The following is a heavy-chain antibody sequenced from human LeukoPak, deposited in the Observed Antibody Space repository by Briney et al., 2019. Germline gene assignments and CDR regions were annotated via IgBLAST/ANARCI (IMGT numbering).Heavy chain of an antibody. CDR1: GFTFDDYA. CDR3: AKEGARLGIAVSGPFDY. D-gene: IGHD6-13*01. CDR2: ISWNSSSI. Sequence: GGSLRLSCAASGFTFDDYAMHWVRQAPGKGLEWVSGISWNSSSIDYTDSVKGRFTISRDNAKNSLFLQMNSLRAEDTALYYCAKEGARLGIAVSGPFDYWGQGTLVTVSS. V-gene: IGHV3-9*01. J-gene: IGHJ4*02.